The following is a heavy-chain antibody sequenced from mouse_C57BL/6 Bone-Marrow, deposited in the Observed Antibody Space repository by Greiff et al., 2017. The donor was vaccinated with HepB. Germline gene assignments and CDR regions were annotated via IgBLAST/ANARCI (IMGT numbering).Heavy chain of an antibody. CDR2: ISGGGGNT. CDR3: ARLLFITTVVATDYAMDY. D-gene: IGHD1-1*01. Sequence: EVQRVESGGGLVKPGGSLKLSCAASGFTFSSYTMSWVRQTPEKRLELVATISGGGGNTYYPDRVKGRFPISRDNAKNSLYLQMSSLRSEDTALYYCARLLFITTVVATDYAMDYWGQGTSVTVSS. J-gene: IGHJ4*01. V-gene: IGHV5-9*01. CDR1: GFTFSSYT.